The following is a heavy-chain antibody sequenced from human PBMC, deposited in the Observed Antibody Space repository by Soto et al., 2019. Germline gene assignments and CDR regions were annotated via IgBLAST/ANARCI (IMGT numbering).Heavy chain of an antibody. CDR3: ARDRAQLWFGQGGMDV. CDR1: DDSINSDKYY. D-gene: IGHD5-18*01. Sequence: PSEILSLTCFVSDDSINSDKYYWGWIRQPPGKGLEWIGCIYYRGSAYYNPSLKSRVTISVDKSKNQFSLKLSSVTAADTAVYYCARDRAQLWFGQGGMDVWGQGTTVTVSS. J-gene: IGHJ6*02. V-gene: IGHV4-30-4*08. CDR2: IYYRGSA.